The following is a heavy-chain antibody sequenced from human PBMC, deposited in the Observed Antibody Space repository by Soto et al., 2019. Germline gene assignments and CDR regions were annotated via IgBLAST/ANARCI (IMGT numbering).Heavy chain of an antibody. CDR2: IKPDGSGE. Sequence: GGSLRLSCTASGITLSRDWMTWVRQAPGKGLEWVASIKPDGSGEYYLDSVKGRFTISRDNTKNSLYLQANSLRAEDTAMYFCAKLLNGVTALDYWGQGTRVTVAS. V-gene: IGHV3-7*01. J-gene: IGHJ4*02. CDR3: AKLLNGVTALDY. CDR1: GITLSRDW. D-gene: IGHD2-21*02.